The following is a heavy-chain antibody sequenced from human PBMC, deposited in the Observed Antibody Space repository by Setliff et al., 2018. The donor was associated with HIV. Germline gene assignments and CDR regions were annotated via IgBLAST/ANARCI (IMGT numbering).Heavy chain of an antibody. CDR3: ARGTTGYSSIWYRNGLTYYSYMDV. J-gene: IGHJ6*03. D-gene: IGHD6-13*01. V-gene: IGHV4-34*01. CDR2: INHSGST. Sequence: KPSETLSLTCAVYGGSFSGHSWTWVRQSPGKGLEWIGEINHSGSTSYNPSLKSRVAMSVDTSKNQFSLNLNSVTAADAGVYYCARGTTGYSSIWYRNGLTYYSYMDVWGKGTEVTVSS. CDR1: GGSFSGHS.